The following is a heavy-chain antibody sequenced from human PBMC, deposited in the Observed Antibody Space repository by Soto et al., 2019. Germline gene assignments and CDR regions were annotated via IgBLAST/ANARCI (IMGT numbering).Heavy chain of an antibody. CDR2: ISYDGSSK. CDR1: GFIFSSYT. Sequence: QVQLVESGGGVVQPGRSLRLSCAASGFIFSSYTMHWVRQAPGKGLEWVAGISYDGSSKYYADSVKGRFTISRDNSKNTLYLQMNSLRAEDTAVYYCSRADPTVTLSVFDPWGQGTLVTVSS. J-gene: IGHJ5*02. D-gene: IGHD4-17*01. CDR3: SRADPTVTLSVFDP. V-gene: IGHV3-30-3*01.